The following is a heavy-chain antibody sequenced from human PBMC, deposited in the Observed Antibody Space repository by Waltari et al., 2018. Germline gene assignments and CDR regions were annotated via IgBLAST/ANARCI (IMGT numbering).Heavy chain of an antibody. J-gene: IGHJ4*01. Sequence: EVHLVESGGGLVQPGGSLKISCAASGFNFNMSTIHWVRQAPGKGLEWIGRIRSKINNDATAYGASVKDRFSISRDDSRNTAFLEMNSLKTDDSAVYYCAKQKTGGANDFWGQGTLVTVST. CDR3: AKQKTGGANDF. V-gene: IGHV3-73*02. CDR2: IRSKINNDAT. CDR1: GFNFNMST. D-gene: IGHD3-16*01.